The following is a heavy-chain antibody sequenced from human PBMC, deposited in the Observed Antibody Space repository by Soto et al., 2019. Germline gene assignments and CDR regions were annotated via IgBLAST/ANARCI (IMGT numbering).Heavy chain of an antibody. D-gene: IGHD1-26*01. J-gene: IGHJ4*02. Sequence: EVQLVESGGGLGQPGGSLRLSCAASGFTFSSYSMNWVRQAPGRGLEWVSYISSSSSTVYYADSVKGRFTISRDNAKNLLDLQMNSLREEDTAVYYCVRDSAWAFDFWGQGTLVTVSS. CDR2: ISSSSSTV. CDR1: GFTFSSYS. V-gene: IGHV3-48*02. CDR3: VRDSAWAFDF.